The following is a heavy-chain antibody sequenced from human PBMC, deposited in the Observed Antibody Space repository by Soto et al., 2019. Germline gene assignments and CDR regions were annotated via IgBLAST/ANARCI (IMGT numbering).Heavy chain of an antibody. CDR3: ARAQGDWFDP. Sequence: KPSETLSLTCIVSGGSISSSSYYWGWIRQPPGKGLEWIGSIYYSRSTYYNPSLKSRVTISVDTSKNQFSLKLSSVTAADTAVYYCARAQGDWFDPWGQGTLVTVSS. CDR1: GGSISSSSYY. J-gene: IGHJ5*02. CDR2: IYYSRST. V-gene: IGHV4-39*07. D-gene: IGHD1-26*01.